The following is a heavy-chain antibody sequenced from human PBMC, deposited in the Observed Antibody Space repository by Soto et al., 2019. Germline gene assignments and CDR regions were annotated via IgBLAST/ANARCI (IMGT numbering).Heavy chain of an antibody. Sequence: SETLSLTCAVYGGSVSGYYWSWIRQPPGKGLEWIGEINHSGSTNYNPSLKSRVTISVDTSKNQFSLKLSSVTAADTAVYYCARGRIQLWLPDYYYYGMDVWGQGTTVTVSS. CDR1: GGSVSGYY. CDR2: INHSGST. J-gene: IGHJ6*02. V-gene: IGHV4-34*01. CDR3: ARGRIQLWLPDYYYYGMDV. D-gene: IGHD5-18*01.